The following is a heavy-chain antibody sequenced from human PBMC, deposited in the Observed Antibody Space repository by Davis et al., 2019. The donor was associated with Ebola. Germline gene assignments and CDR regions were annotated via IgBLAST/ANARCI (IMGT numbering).Heavy chain of an antibody. D-gene: IGHD1-7*01. CDR3: TRHWNFWFDS. V-gene: IGHV3-49*04. Sequence: PGGSLRLSCTASGFSFRDHGLSWVRQAPGKGLEWVGLIRGKSYGETTEYAASVKGRFSISRHDSKDIAYLQMNSLKTEDTAVYYCTRHWNFWFDSWGQGSLVTVSS. CDR1: GFSFRDHG. CDR2: IRGKSYGETT. J-gene: IGHJ5*01.